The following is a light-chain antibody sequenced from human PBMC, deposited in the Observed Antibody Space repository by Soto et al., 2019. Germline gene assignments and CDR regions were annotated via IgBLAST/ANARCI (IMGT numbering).Light chain of an antibody. CDR1: QSLLYSDGKTY. CDR3: MHSVQDTWT. J-gene: IGKJ1*01. Sequence: DIVLTQTPPSLSVTPGQPASISCKSSQSLLYSDGKTYLYWYVQKAGQHQQGLIYGVFNRFSGVPDRFSGSGSGTDFTLKISRVEAEDVGIYYCMHSVQDTWTFGQGTKVEIK. CDR2: GVF. V-gene: IGKV2D-29*01.